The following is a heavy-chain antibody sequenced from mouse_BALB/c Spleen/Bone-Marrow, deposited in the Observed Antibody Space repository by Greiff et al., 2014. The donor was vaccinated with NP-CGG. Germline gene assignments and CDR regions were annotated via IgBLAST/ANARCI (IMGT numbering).Heavy chain of an antibody. CDR3: ARQRDYFAMDY. J-gene: IGHJ4*01. V-gene: IGHV5-6*01. CDR1: GFTFSSYG. Sequence: EVQLQESGGDLVKPGGSLKLSCAASGFTFSSYGMSWVRQTPDISLEWVATISSRGTYTYYPDSVKGQFTIPRDNAKNTLYLQMSGLKSEDTAIYYCARQRDYFAMDYWGLGTSVTVSS. CDR2: ISSRGTYT.